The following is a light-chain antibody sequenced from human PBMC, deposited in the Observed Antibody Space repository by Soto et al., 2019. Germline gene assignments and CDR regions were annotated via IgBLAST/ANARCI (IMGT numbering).Light chain of an antibody. Sequence: EIVLTQSPATLSLSPGERATLSCRASESVSDYIAWYQQKPGQPPRLVIYDISKRATGVPARFSGSGSGTDFTLTISSLEPEDFAVYYCQQRTNWLTFGGGTKVEIK. CDR1: ESVSDY. J-gene: IGKJ4*01. CDR3: QQRTNWLT. V-gene: IGKV3-11*01. CDR2: DIS.